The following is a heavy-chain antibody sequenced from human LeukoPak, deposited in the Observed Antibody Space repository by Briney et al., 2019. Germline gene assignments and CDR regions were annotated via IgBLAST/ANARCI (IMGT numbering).Heavy chain of an antibody. V-gene: IGHV4-39*07. CDR2: IYYSGST. J-gene: IGHJ3*02. Sequence: SETLSLTCTVSGGSISSSSYYWGWIRQPPGKGLEWIGSIYYSGSTYYNPSLKSRVTISVDTSKNQFSLKLSSVTAADTAVYYCARERGDGGSFFDIWGQGTMVTVSS. CDR3: ARERGDGGSFFDI. CDR1: GGSISSSSYY. D-gene: IGHD1-26*01.